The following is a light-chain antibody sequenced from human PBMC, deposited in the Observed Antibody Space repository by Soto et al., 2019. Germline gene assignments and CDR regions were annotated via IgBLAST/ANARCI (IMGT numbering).Light chain of an antibody. V-gene: IGLV1-47*01. Sequence: QSVLTQPPSASGTPGQRVTISCSGSSSNIGNFYVYWYQQLPGTAPKVLIYKNNQRPLGVPDRFSGSKSGTSASRAISGLRSEDEADYYCAAWDDSLSGPGVFGGGTQLTVL. CDR1: SSNIGNFY. J-gene: IGLJ7*01. CDR3: AAWDDSLSGPGV. CDR2: KNN.